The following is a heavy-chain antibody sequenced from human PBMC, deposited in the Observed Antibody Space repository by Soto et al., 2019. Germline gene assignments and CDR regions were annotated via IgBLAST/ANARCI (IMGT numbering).Heavy chain of an antibody. V-gene: IGHV3-23*01. J-gene: IGHJ4*02. CDR3: AKDLWFGELFFTGGESLTPGFDY. Sequence: EVQLLESGGGLVQPGGSLRLSCAASGFTFSSYAMSWVRQAPGKGLEWVSAISGSGGSTYYADSVKGRFTISRDNSKNTLYLQMNSLRAEDTAVYYCAKDLWFGELFFTGGESLTPGFDYWGQGTLVTVSS. CDR1: GFTFSSYA. D-gene: IGHD3-10*01. CDR2: ISGSGGST.